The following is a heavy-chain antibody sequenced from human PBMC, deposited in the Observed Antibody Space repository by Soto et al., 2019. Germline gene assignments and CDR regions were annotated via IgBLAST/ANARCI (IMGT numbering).Heavy chain of an antibody. CDR2: ISGSGGST. J-gene: IGHJ5*02. CDR1: GFTFSSYA. V-gene: IGHV3-23*01. CDR3: AKDRLAVAGLNWFDP. D-gene: IGHD6-19*01. Sequence: EVQLLESGGGLVQPGGSLRLSCAASGFTFSSYAMSWVRQAPGKGLEWVSVISGSGGSTYYADSVKGRFTISRYNSKNTLYLQMNSLRDEDTAVYYGAKDRLAVAGLNWFDPWGQGTLVTVSS.